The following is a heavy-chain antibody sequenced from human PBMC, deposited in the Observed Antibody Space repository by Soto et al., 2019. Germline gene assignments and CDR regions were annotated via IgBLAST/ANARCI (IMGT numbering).Heavy chain of an antibody. CDR3: ARVGGGLASLGYYGMDV. V-gene: IGHV1-2*04. CDR1: GYTFIGYY. J-gene: IGHJ6*02. Sequence: ASVKVSCKASGYTFIGYYIHWVRQAPGQGLEWTGWINPNSGGTNYAQRFQGWVTMTRDRSISTAYMELSRLKSDDTAVYYCARVGGGLASLGYYGMDVWGQGTTVTVSS. CDR2: INPNSGGT. D-gene: IGHD3-10*01.